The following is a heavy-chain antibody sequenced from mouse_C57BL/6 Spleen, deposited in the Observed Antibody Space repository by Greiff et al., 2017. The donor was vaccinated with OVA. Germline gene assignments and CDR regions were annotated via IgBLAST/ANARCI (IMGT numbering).Heavy chain of an antibody. CDR1: GYTFTDHT. CDR2: IYPRDGST. V-gene: IGHV1-78*01. Sequence: QVQLQQSDAELVKPGASVKISCKVSGYTFTDHTIHWMKQRPEQGLEWIGYIYPRDGSTKYNEKFKGKATLTADKSSSTAYMQLNSLTSEDSAVYFCAREEVYDGYSYYFDYWGQGTTLTVSS. J-gene: IGHJ2*01. CDR3: AREEVYDGYSYYFDY. D-gene: IGHD2-3*01.